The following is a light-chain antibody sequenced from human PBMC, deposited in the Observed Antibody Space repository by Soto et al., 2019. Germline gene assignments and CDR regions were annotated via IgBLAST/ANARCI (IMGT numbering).Light chain of an antibody. Sequence: QSALTQPASVSGSPGQSITISCTGTSSDVGSYNLVSWYQHHPGKAAKLIIYEGTKRPSGVSNRFSGSKSGNTASLTISGLQTEDEADYYCCSYAGNTTWVFGGGTKVTVL. CDR2: EGT. CDR3: CSYAGNTTWV. V-gene: IGLV2-23*01. J-gene: IGLJ3*02. CDR1: SSDVGSYNL.